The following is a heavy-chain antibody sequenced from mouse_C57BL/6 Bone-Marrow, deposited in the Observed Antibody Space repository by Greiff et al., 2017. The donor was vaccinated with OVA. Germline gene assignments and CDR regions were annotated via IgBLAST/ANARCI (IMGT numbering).Heavy chain of an antibody. CDR1: GYTFTSYW. V-gene: IGHV1-53*01. Sequence: VQLQQPGTELVKPGASVKLSCKASGYTFTSYWMHWVKQRPGQGLEWIGNINPSNGGTNYNEKFKSKATLTVDKSSSTAYMQLSSLTSEDSAVYYCARVLITTVPYWYFEVWGTGTTVTVSS. CDR3: ARVLITTVPYWYFEV. D-gene: IGHD1-1*01. CDR2: INPSNGGT. J-gene: IGHJ1*03.